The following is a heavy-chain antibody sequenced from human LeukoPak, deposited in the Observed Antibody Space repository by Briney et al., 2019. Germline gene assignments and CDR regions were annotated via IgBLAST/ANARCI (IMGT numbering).Heavy chain of an antibody. Sequence: SDTLSLTCTVSGSSVSNHWWIWIRQPAGKGLEWIGRISSRGYTNYNPSLKSRVAMSVDTSKNQFSLKLNSVTAADTAVYYCVRTMTREWGGWYDNDYWGRGTLVTVSS. D-gene: IGHD6-19*01. CDR2: ISSRGYT. CDR1: GSSVSNHW. J-gene: IGHJ4*03. CDR3: VRTMTREWGGWYDNDY. V-gene: IGHV4-4*07.